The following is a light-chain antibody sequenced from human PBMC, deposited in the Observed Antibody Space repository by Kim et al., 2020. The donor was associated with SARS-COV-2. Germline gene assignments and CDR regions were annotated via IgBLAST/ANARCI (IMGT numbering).Light chain of an antibody. CDR2: AAS. V-gene: IGKV1-5*01. J-gene: IGKJ1*01. CDR1: RSISTW. CDR3: QQYNSYRT. Sequence: VGEGTTISWRARRSISTWLAWYQQTPGMATKLLFVAASSLENGVPSRFSGSGSGKEFTLTVSRLQPDDSAIYYCQQYNSYRTFGQGTKVDIK.